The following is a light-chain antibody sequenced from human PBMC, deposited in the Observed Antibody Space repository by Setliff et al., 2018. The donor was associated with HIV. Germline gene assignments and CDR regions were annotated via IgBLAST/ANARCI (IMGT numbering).Light chain of an antibody. V-gene: IGLV2-8*01. CDR3: SSYAGNNTCV. J-gene: IGLJ1*01. CDR2: EVT. Sequence: QSALTQPASVSGSPGQSITISCTGTSSDVGGYNHVSWYQQHPGNAPKVMIYEVTKRPSGVPDRFSGSKSGNTASLTVSGLQAEDEADYYCSSYAGNNTCVFGSGTKVTVL. CDR1: SSDVGGYNH.